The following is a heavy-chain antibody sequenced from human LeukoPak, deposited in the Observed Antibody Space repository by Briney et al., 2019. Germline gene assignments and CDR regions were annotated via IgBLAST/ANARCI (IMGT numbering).Heavy chain of an antibody. D-gene: IGHD4-17*01. V-gene: IGHV3-23*01. J-gene: IGHJ6*04. CDR3: AKDAGDYSYYYYGMDV. Sequence: GGSLRLSCAASGFTFSSYAMSWVRQAPGEGLEWFSAISGSGGSTYYADSVKGRFTIPRDNSKNTLYLQMNSLRAEDTAVYYCAKDAGDYSYYYYGMDVWGKGTTVTVSS. CDR2: ISGSGGST. CDR1: GFTFSSYA.